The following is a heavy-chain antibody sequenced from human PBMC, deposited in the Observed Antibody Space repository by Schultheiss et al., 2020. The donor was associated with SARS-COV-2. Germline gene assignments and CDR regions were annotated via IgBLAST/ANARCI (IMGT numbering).Heavy chain of an antibody. V-gene: IGHV2-5*08. CDR1: GFSLSTSGMC. CDR3: AHSYSWLGGLDY. J-gene: IGHJ4*02. CDR2: IYWDDDK. D-gene: IGHD3-10*01. Sequence: SGPTLVKPTQTLTLTCTFSGFSLSTSGMCVSWIRQPPGKALEWLALIYWDDDKRYSPSLKSRLTITKDTSKNQVVLTMTNMDPVDTATYYCAHSYSWLGGLDYWGQGTLVTVSS.